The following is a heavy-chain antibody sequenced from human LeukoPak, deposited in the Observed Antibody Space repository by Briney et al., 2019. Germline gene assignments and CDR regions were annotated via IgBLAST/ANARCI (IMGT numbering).Heavy chain of an antibody. V-gene: IGHV3-48*03. CDR2: IGSSDSTT. CDR1: GFTFSSYE. CDR3: AKDDAWLRFGE. Sequence: PGGSLRLSCVASGFTFSSYEMNWVRQAPGKGLEWLSYIGSSDSTTHYADSVKGRFTISRDNAKNSLYLQMNSLTAEDTAVYYCAKDDAWLRFGEWSQGTLVTVSS. J-gene: IGHJ4*02. D-gene: IGHD3-10*01.